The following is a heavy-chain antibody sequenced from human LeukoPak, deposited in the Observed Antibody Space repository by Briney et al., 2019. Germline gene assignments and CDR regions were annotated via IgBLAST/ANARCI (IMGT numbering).Heavy chain of an antibody. D-gene: IGHD6-19*01. CDR2: IYTSGST. Sequence: SETLSLTCTVSGGSISSSSYYWGWIRQPPGKGLEWIGRIYTSGSTNYNPSLKSRVTMSVDTSKNQFSLKLSSVTAADTAVYYCARDGPEHIAVADYYYYYMDVWGKGTTVTVSS. V-gene: IGHV4-39*07. J-gene: IGHJ6*03. CDR1: GGSISSSSYY. CDR3: ARDGPEHIAVADYYYYYMDV.